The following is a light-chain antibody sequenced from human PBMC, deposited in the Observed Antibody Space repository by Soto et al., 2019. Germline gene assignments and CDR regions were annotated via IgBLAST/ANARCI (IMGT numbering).Light chain of an antibody. V-gene: IGLV2-14*03. CDR1: SSDVGAYNY. CDR2: DVS. J-gene: IGLJ1*01. CDR3: SSYKSATTYV. Sequence: QSVLTQPASVSGSPGQSITISCTGTSSDVGAYNYDSWYQQHHPGEAPKLIIYDVSHRPSGVSNRFSGSKSGNTASLTISGLQTEYEADYYCSSYKSATTYVFGTGTEVTVL.